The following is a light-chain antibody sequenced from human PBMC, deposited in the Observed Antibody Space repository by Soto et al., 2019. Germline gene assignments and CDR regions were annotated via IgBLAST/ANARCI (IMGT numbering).Light chain of an antibody. CDR3: AAWDDRVSGYV. J-gene: IGLJ1*01. CDR1: SSNIGSSY. V-gene: IGLV1-47*02. CDR2: NNN. Sequence: QSVLTQPPSTSGTPGQRVTISCSGSSSNIGSSYVFWFQHLPGTAPKLLMYNNNQRPSGVPDRVSASKSGTSASLAISGLRSEDEADYYCAAWDDRVSGYVFXTGTNLTVL.